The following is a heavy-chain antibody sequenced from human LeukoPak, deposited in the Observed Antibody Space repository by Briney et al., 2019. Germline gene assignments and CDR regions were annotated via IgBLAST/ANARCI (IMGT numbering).Heavy chain of an antibody. D-gene: IGHD5-18*01. V-gene: IGHV4-59*01. CDR2: ISYSGST. Sequence: SETLSLTCTVSGGSISSYYWSWIRQPPGKGLEWIGYISYSGSTNYNPPLKSRVTISVDTSKNQFSLKLSSVTAADTAVYYCARVGLGYSYGLFDFWGQGTLVTVSS. J-gene: IGHJ4*02. CDR3: ARVGLGYSYGLFDF. CDR1: GGSISSYY.